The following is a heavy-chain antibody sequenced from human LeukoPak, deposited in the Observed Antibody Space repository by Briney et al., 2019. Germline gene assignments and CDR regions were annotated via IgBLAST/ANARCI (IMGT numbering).Heavy chain of an antibody. CDR3: SRAGDSSGYEYYFDY. J-gene: IGHJ4*02. D-gene: IGHD3-22*01. Sequence: PSETLSLTCTVSGGSISSYFWTWIRQPAGKGLEWIGRIYTSGSTNYNPSLKSRVTMSVDTSKNQFSLKLSSVTAADTAVYYCSRAGDSSGYEYYFDYRGQGTLVTVSS. CDR2: IYTSGST. CDR1: GGSISSYF. V-gene: IGHV4-4*07.